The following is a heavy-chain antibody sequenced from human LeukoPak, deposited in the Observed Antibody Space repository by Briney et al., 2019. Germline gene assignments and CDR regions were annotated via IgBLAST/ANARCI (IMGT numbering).Heavy chain of an antibody. CDR1: GYTFTSYA. J-gene: IGHJ4*02. D-gene: IGHD5-24*01. V-gene: IGHV7-4-1*02. CDR2: INTNTGNP. Sequence: GAAVKVSCKASGYTFTSYAMNWVRQAPGQGLEWMGWINTNTGNPTYAQGFTGRFVFSLDTSVSTAYLQISSLKAEDTAVYYCATRGERDGYNYYDYWGQGTLVTVSS. CDR3: ATRGERDGYNYYDY.